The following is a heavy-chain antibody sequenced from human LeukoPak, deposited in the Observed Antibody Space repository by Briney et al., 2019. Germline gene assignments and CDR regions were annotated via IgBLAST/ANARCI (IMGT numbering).Heavy chain of an antibody. J-gene: IGHJ3*02. D-gene: IGHD3-10*01. Sequence: SETLSLTCTVSGGSISSYYWSWIRQPPGKGLEWIGYIYYSGSTNYNPSLKSRVTISVDTSKNQFSLKLSSVTAADTAVYYCARDQVSVHYYGSGSRPYDAFDIWGQGTMVTVSS. V-gene: IGHV4-59*12. CDR3: ARDQVSVHYYGSGSRPYDAFDI. CDR2: IYYSGST. CDR1: GGSISSYY.